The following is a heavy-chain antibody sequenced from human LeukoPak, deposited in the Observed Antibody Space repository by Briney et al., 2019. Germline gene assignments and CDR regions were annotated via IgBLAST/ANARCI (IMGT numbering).Heavy chain of an antibody. CDR3: ARTIWFGELYYFDY. D-gene: IGHD3-10*01. Sequence: SQTLSLTCAVSGGSISSGGYSWSWIRQPPGRGLEWIGYIYHSGSIYYNPSLKSRVTISVDRSKNQFSLKLSSVTAADTAVYYCARTIWFGELYYFDYWGQGTLVTVSS. CDR1: GGSISSGGYS. CDR2: IYHSGSI. J-gene: IGHJ4*02. V-gene: IGHV4-30-2*01.